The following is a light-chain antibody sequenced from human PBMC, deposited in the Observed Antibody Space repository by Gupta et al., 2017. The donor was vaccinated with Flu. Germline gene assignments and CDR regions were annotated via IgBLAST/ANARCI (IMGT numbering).Light chain of an antibody. CDR2: DIS. Sequence: SITPSCTGTSSDVGGYNYVSWYQQHPGKAPKLMIYDISNRPSGVSNRFSGSKSGNTASLTISGLQAEDEADYYCSSYTSSSTLVFGGGTKLTVL. CDR3: SSYTSSSTLV. CDR1: SSDVGGYNY. V-gene: IGLV2-14*04. J-gene: IGLJ3*02.